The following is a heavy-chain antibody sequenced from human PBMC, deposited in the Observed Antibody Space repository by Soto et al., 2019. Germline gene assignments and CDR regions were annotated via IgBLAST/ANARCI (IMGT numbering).Heavy chain of an antibody. V-gene: IGHV4-4*02. CDR1: GGSISSSNW. J-gene: IGHJ6*02. CDR2: IYHSGST. CDR3: ARREYYGSGSYLYYYYYYGMDV. Sequence: ASETLSLTCAVSGGSISSSNWWSWVRQPPGKGLEWIGEIYHSGSTNYNPSLKSRVTISVDKSKNQFSLKLSSVTAADTAVYYCARREYYGSGSYLYYYYYYGMDVWGQGTTVTVSS. D-gene: IGHD3-10*01.